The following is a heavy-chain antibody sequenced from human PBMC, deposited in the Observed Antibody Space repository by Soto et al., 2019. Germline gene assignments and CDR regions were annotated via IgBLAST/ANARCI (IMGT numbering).Heavy chain of an antibody. Sequence: EVQLVESGGGLVQPGGSLKLSCAASGFTFSGSAMHWVRQASGKGLEWVGRIRSKANSYATAYAASVKGRFTISRDDSKNTAYLQMNSLKTEDTAVYYCTSSVYSSYDYWGQGTLVTVSS. CDR1: GFTFSGSA. D-gene: IGHD6-19*01. J-gene: IGHJ4*02. CDR2: IRSKANSYAT. CDR3: TSSVYSSYDY. V-gene: IGHV3-73*01.